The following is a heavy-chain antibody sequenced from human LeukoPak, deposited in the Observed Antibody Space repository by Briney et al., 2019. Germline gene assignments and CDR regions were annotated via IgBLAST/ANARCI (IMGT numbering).Heavy chain of an antibody. D-gene: IGHD4-17*01. CDR1: GFTVSNNY. Sequence: GGSLRLSCAASGFTVSNNYMSWVRQAPGKGLEWVSLIYGGGTTYYADSVKGRFTISSDSSKNTLYLQMNSLRAEDTAVYYCARAPNYGDYGGQWGRGTLVIVSS. CDR2: IYGGGTT. CDR3: ARAPNYGDYGGQ. J-gene: IGHJ4*02. V-gene: IGHV3-53*01.